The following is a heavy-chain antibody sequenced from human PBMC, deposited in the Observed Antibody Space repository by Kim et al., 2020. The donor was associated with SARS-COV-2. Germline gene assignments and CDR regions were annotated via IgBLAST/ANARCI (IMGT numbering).Heavy chain of an antibody. V-gene: IGHV3-49*03. CDR3: TRYYDFRGLDFDAFDI. CDR2: IRSKAYGGTT. J-gene: IGHJ3*02. Sequence: GGSLRLSCTASGFTFGDYAMSWFRQAPGKGLEWVGFIRSKAYGGTTEYAASVKGRFTISRDESKSIAYLQMNSLKTEDTAVYYCTRYYDFRGLDFDAFDIWGQGTMVTVSS. CDR1: GFTFGDYA. D-gene: IGHD3-3*01.